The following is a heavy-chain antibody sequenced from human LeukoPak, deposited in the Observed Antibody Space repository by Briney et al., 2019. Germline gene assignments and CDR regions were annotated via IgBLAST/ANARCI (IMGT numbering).Heavy chain of an antibody. J-gene: IGHJ4*02. Sequence: PGGSLRLSCAASGFTFSSYWMSWVRQAPGKGLEWVANIKQDGSEKYYVDSVKGRFTISRDNAKNSLYLQMNSLRVEDTAVYYCARPMNEYDSSGFFHYWGQGTLVTVSS. CDR3: ARPMNEYDSSGFFHY. V-gene: IGHV3-7*01. CDR1: GFTFSSYW. CDR2: IKQDGSEK. D-gene: IGHD3-22*01.